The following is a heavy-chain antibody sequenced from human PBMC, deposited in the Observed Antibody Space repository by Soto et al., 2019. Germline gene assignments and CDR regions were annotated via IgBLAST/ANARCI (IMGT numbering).Heavy chain of an antibody. Sequence: QVQLVQSGAEVRKPGASVKVSCKASGYTFSTSGMSWLRQAPGQGLEWMGWISTYNGDTNDAQKFQDRVTMTSDTSTRTVYMELRSLRSDDTAVYYCARAGAAPYYYSGMDVWGQGTRVTVSS. J-gene: IGHJ6*02. CDR1: GYTFSTSG. V-gene: IGHV1-18*01. CDR2: ISTYNGDT. CDR3: ARAGAAPYYYSGMDV. D-gene: IGHD2-15*01.